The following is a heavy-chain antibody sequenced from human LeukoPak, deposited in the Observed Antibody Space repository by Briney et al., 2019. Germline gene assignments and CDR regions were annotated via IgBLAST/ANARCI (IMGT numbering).Heavy chain of an antibody. J-gene: IGHJ5*02. V-gene: IGHV5-51*01. CDR3: VRSRGSSGTINWFDP. Sequence: GEALQISLETSGYFFTIYWIAWVRPKPGTGLEWMGAIYPEDSDTKYNPPLQGQVAISADRSIRTAYLQLNSLKASDTAMYYCVRSRGSSGTINWFDPWGQGTLVTVSS. CDR1: GYFFTIYW. CDR2: IYPEDSDT. D-gene: IGHD3-10*01.